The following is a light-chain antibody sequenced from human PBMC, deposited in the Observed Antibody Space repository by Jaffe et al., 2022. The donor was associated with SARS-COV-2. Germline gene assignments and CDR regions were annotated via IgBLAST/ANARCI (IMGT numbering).Light chain of an antibody. CDR3: QQYYGTPLT. J-gene: IGKJ1*01. Sequence: DTVMTQSPDSLAVSLGERATINCKSSQSVLYSPNNKNYLAWYQQKPGQPPKLLIYWASTRESGVPDRFSGSGSGTDFTLTISSLQAEDVAVYYCQQYYGTPLTFGQGTKVEIK. CDR2: WAS. CDR1: QSVLYSPNNKNY. V-gene: IGKV4-1*01.